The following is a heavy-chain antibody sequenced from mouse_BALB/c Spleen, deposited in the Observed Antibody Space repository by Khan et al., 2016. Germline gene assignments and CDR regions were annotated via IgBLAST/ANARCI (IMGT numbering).Heavy chain of an antibody. CDR1: GYNFTSYW. D-gene: IGHD1-1*01. V-gene: IGHV1-55*01. Sequence: QVQLQQPGAELVKPGTSVKLSCKASGYNFTSYWINWVKLRPGQGLEWIGDIYPGSGSTNYNEKFKSKATLTVDTSSSTAYIQLSSLASEDSALYYCARAALSYGSSYWYFDVWGAGTTVTVSS. CDR3: ARAALSYGSSYWYFDV. CDR2: IYPGSGST. J-gene: IGHJ1*01.